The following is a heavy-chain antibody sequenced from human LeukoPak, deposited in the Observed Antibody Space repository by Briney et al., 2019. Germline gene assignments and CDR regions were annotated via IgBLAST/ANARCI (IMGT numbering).Heavy chain of an antibody. J-gene: IGHJ4*02. CDR2: ITGSGGNT. Sequence: PGGSLRLSCAASGFTFSNYAMSWVRQAPGKGLEGVSAITGSGGNTYYADSVKGRFTISRDNSKKTVFLQMNSLRAEDTAVYYCAKWGDYDVLTGYYVSDYWGQGTLVTVSS. CDR3: AKWGDYDVLTGYYVSDY. D-gene: IGHD3-9*01. V-gene: IGHV3-23*01. CDR1: GFTFSNYA.